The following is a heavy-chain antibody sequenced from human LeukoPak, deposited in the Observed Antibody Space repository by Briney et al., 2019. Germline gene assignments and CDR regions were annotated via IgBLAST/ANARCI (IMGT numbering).Heavy chain of an antibody. CDR2: IYTSGST. V-gene: IGHV4-4*07. Sequence: PSETLSLTCTVSGGSISSYYWSWIRQPAGKGLVWIGRIYTSGSTNYNPSLKSRVTMSVDTSKNQFSLKLSSVTAADTAVYYCARDGGYCSGGSCYSWTDYWGQGTLVTVSS. D-gene: IGHD2-15*01. CDR1: GGSISSYY. J-gene: IGHJ4*02. CDR3: ARDGGYCSGGSCYSWTDY.